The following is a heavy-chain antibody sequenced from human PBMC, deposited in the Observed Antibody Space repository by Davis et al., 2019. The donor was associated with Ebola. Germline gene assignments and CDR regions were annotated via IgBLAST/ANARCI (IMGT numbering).Heavy chain of an antibody. Sequence: ETLSLTCTVSGGSISSYYWSWIRQPPGKGLEWVSAISGSGGSTYYADSVKGRFTISRDNSKNTLYLQMNSLRAEDTAVYYCARAYSSSSRGYYYYGMDVWGQGTTVTVSS. V-gene: IGHV3-23*01. CDR3: ARAYSSSSRGYYYYGMDV. CDR1: GGSISSYY. J-gene: IGHJ6*02. D-gene: IGHD6-6*01. CDR2: ISGSGGST.